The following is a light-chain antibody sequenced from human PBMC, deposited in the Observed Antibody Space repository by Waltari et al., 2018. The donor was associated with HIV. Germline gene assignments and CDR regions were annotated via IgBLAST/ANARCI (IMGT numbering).Light chain of an antibody. CDR1: KLGDKY. V-gene: IGLV3-1*01. Sequence: TQPPSLSVSPGQTVNISCSGDKLGDKYVCWYQQKSGQSPVLVMFQDRKRPSGIPERFSGSNSGNTATLTISGTQPIDEGDYYCQTWDSTTGVFGTGTRLTVL. J-gene: IGLJ1*01. CDR3: QTWDSTTGV. CDR2: QDR.